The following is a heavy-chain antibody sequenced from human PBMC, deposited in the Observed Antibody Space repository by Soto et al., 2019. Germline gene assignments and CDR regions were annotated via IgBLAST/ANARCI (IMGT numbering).Heavy chain of an antibody. V-gene: IGHV1-69*13. CDR1: GGTFSSYA. CDR3: ARQYYDSSGYTYYFDY. J-gene: IGHJ4*02. Sequence: SVKVSCKASGGTFSSYAISWVRQAPGQGLEWMGGIIPIFGTANYAQKFQGRVTITADESTSTAYMELSSLRSEDTAVYYCARQYYDSSGYTYYFDYWGLGTLVTVSS. CDR2: IIPIFGTA. D-gene: IGHD3-22*01.